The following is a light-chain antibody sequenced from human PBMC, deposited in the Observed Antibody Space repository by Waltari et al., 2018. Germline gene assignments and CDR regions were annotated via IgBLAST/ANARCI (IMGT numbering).Light chain of an antibody. CDR2: EVS. V-gene: IGLV2-8*01. CDR1: SSYVGGYNL. CDR3: SSYAGSNNVL. J-gene: IGLJ2*01. Sequence: QSALTQPPSASGSPGQSVTISCTGTSSYVGGYNLVSWYQQHPGKAPKLMIHEVSKRPSGVPDRFSGSKSGNTASLTVSGLQAEDEADYYCSSYAGSNNVLFGGGTKVTVL.